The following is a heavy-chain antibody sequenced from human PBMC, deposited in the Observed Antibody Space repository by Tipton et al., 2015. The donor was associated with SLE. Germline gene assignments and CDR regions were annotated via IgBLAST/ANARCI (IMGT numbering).Heavy chain of an antibody. CDR3: ARVQTVDSTWHFDY. J-gene: IGHJ4*02. Sequence: GSLRLSCATSGFTFSDHYMDWVRQAPGKGLEWVGRTRTKANSYTTEYAASVKGRFTISRDDSKNSLYLQMNSLKTEDTAVYYCARVQTVDSTWHFDYWGQGTLVTVSS. D-gene: IGHD4-11*01. CDR2: TRTKANSYTT. CDR1: GFTFSDHY. V-gene: IGHV3-72*01.